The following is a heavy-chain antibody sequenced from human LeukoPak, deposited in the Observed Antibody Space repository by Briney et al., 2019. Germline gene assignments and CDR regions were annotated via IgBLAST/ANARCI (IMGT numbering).Heavy chain of an antibody. J-gene: IGHJ5*02. D-gene: IGHD2-2*02. Sequence: ASVKVSCKASGYTFTGYYMHWVRQAPGQGLEWMGWINPNSGGTNYAQKFQGRGTMTRDTSISTAYMELSRLRSDDTAVYYCARDTRYCSSTSCYTAGGGWFDPWGQGTLVTVSS. CDR2: INPNSGGT. CDR3: ARDTRYCSSTSCYTAGGGWFDP. CDR1: GYTFTGYY. V-gene: IGHV1-2*02.